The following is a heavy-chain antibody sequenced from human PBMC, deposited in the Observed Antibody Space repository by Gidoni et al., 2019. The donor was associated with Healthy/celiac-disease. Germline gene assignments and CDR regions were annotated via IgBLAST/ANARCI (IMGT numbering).Heavy chain of an antibody. CDR2: ISDDGSNK. D-gene: IGHD1-20*01. Sequence: QVQLVESGGGVVQPGRSLRRSCAASGFTFSSYAMHWVRQAPGKGLEWVAVISDDGSNKYYADSVKGRFTISRDNSKNTLYLQMNSLRAEDTAVYYCARDTWSVYGAFDIWGQGTMVTVSS. V-gene: IGHV3-30*04. J-gene: IGHJ3*02. CDR1: GFTFSSYA. CDR3: ARDTWSVYGAFDI.